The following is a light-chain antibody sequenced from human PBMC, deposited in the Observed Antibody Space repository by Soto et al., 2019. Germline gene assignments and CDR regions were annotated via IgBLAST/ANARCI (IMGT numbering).Light chain of an antibody. V-gene: IGKV3-15*01. CDR2: GVS. Sequence: DIVLTQSPATLSVSPGDTVTLSCRASESLFGFLAWYQQKPGQAPRLLMYGVSTRATGIPARFSGGGSATDFTLTISSLQSEDSAFYFCQSHKDWPFASGLGTRLEI. J-gene: IGKJ2*01. CDR1: ESLFGF. CDR3: QSHKDWPFA.